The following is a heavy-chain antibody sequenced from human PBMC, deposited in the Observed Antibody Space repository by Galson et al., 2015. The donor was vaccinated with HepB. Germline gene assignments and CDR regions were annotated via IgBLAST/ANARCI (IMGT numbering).Heavy chain of an antibody. CDR3: ARDQITSGWYRVGY. V-gene: IGHV3-33*01. D-gene: IGHD6-19*01. CDR2: IWYDGSNK. CDR1: GFTFRSYG. Sequence: SLRLSCAASGFTFRSYGMHWVRQAPGKGLEWVAVIWYDGSNKYYADSVKGRFTISRDNPKNTVYLQMNSLRVEDTAVYYCARDQITSGWYRVGYWGQGTLVTVSS. J-gene: IGHJ4*02.